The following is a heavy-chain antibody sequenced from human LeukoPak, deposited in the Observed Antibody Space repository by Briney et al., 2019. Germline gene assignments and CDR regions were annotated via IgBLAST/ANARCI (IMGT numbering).Heavy chain of an antibody. J-gene: IGHJ4*02. D-gene: IGHD3-10*01. CDR2: ISSSGSTI. CDR1: GFTFSSYE. V-gene: IGHV3-48*03. CDR3: ARGYYGSGSYSFDN. Sequence: GSLRLSCAASGFTFSSYEMNWVRQTPGKGLEWVSYISSSGSTIYYADSVKGRFAITRDNDKSSLYLQMNSLRAEDTAVYYCARGYYGSGSYSFDNWGQGTLVTVSS.